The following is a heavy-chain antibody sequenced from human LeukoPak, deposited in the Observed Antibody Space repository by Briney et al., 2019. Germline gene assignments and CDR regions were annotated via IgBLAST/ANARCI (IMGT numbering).Heavy chain of an antibody. Sequence: PGGSLRLSCAASGFTVSSNYMSWVRQAPGKGLEWVSVIYSGGSTYYADSVKGRFTISRDNSKNTLYLQMNSLRAEDTAVYYCASSFPSSFYDILTGYYESNWFDPWGQGTLVTVSS. V-gene: IGHV3-53*01. D-gene: IGHD3-9*01. J-gene: IGHJ5*02. CDR1: GFTVSSNY. CDR2: IYSGGST. CDR3: ASSFPSSFYDILTGYYESNWFDP.